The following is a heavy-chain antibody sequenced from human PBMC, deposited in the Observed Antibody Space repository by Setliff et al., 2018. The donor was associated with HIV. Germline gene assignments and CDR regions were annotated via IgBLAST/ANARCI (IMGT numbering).Heavy chain of an antibody. V-gene: IGHV4-39*01. J-gene: IGHJ3*01. CDR1: DDSITSTNYY. CDR3: ARHPWEIQRPLKYAFDF. D-gene: IGHD1-1*01. Sequence: NPSETLSLTCTVSDDSITSTNYYWAWIRQSPRKGLEWIGSIYFRGSTYNNPSLKSRVFISGDMSRSQFYLNLSSVTAADTAVYYCARHPWEIQRPLKYAFDFWGPGIMVTVSS. CDR2: IYFRGST.